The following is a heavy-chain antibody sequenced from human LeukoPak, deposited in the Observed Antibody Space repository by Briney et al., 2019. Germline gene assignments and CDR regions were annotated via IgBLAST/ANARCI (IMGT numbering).Heavy chain of an antibody. CDR2: ISGSGGST. J-gene: IGHJ3*02. V-gene: IGHV3-23*01. Sequence: GGSLRLSCAASGFTFSSYAMSWVRQAPGKGLEWVSAISGSGGSTYYADSVKGRFTISGDNSKNTLYLQMNSLSAEDTAVYYCAKETNYYDSSGYYYRGAFDIWGQGTMVTVSS. CDR1: GFTFSSYA. D-gene: IGHD3-22*01. CDR3: AKETNYYDSSGYYYRGAFDI.